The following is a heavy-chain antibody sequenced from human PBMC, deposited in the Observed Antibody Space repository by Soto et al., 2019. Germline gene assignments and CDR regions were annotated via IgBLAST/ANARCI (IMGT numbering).Heavy chain of an antibody. V-gene: IGHV1-3*01. J-gene: IGHJ4*02. CDR2: IIAGNGNT. Sequence: QVQLVQSGAEVKKPGASVKVSCKASGYSFSTYAMHWVRHAPGQRLEWMGWIIAGNGNTRYSQKFQGRVTLTRDTSATTAYMELSSLISEDTAVYYCAGPHYYASGSYDYYDYFDYWGQGTLVTVSS. CDR1: GYSFSTYA. D-gene: IGHD3-10*01. CDR3: AGPHYYASGSYDYYDYFDY.